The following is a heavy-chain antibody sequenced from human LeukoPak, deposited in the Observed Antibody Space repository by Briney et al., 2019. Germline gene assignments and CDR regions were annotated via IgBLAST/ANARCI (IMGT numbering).Heavy chain of an antibody. CDR2: TSYDGSNK. D-gene: IGHD3-22*01. CDR3: ARGDDSSGYFLSYFDY. Sequence: GGSLRLSCAASGFPFSSYAMHWVRQAPGKGLEWVSFTSYDGSNKYYADSVKGRFTISRDNSKNTLDLQMNSLRNDDTAMYYCARGDDSSGYFLSYFDYWGQGTLASVSS. V-gene: IGHV3-30-3*01. J-gene: IGHJ4*02. CDR1: GFPFSSYA.